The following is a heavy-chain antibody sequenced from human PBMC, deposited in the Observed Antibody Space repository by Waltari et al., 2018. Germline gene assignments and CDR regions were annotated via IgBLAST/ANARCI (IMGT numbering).Heavy chain of an antibody. V-gene: IGHV3-21*01. CDR3: TGNDSMRDY. CDR1: GFTFSLYT. D-gene: IGHD2-21*01. CDR2: ISINGNYI. J-gene: IGHJ4*02. Sequence: EVHLVESGGGLVKPGGSLRLYCAASGFTFSLYTMTWVRQAPGKRLEWVSSISINGNYIHDAESVKGRFTISRDNAENSLYLQVKALRVEDTAVYYCTGNDSMRDYWGQGTLVTVSS.